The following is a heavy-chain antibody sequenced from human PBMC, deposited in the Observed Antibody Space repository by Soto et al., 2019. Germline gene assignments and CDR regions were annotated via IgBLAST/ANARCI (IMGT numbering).Heavy chain of an antibody. Sequence: SETLSLTCAVSGGSISSGGYSWSWIRQPPGKGLEWIGYIYHSGSTYYNPSLKSRVTISVDRSKNQFSLKLSSVTAADTAVYYCARSGYSGYDLDYWGQGTLVTVSS. J-gene: IGHJ4*02. V-gene: IGHV4-30-2*01. CDR2: IYHSGST. CDR1: GGSISSGGYS. CDR3: ARSGYSGYDLDY. D-gene: IGHD5-12*01.